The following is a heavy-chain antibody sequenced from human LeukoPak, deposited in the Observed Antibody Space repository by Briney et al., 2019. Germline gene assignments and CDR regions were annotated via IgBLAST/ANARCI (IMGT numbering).Heavy chain of an antibody. D-gene: IGHD6-19*01. CDR1: GFTLSSHW. Sequence: GGSLTLSCAVAGFTLSSHWVHWVRQSPGKGLVWVSRSNSVGSNTNYAGSVKGRVTISRDDARNTLYVEMNSLRAEDTAVYYCVRGEYYSTGSYAYWGQGTLVTVSS. CDR3: VRGEYYSTGSYAY. CDR2: SNSVGSNT. V-gene: IGHV3-74*01. J-gene: IGHJ4*02.